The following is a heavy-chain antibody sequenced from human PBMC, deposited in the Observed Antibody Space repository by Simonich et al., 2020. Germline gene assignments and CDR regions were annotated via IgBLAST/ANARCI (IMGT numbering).Heavy chain of an antibody. CDR3: ARDTFLGYCSSTSCYDAFDI. CDR1: GYTFTGYY. V-gene: IGHV1-2*06. J-gene: IGHJ3*02. D-gene: IGHD2-2*01. CDR2: TNPSRGGK. Sequence: QVQLVQSGAEVKKPGASVKVSCKASGYTFTGYYMHWVRPAPGQGLEWMGRTNPSRGGKNYAQKFQGRVTMTRDTFIITAYMELSRLRSDDTAVYYCARDTFLGYCSSTSCYDAFDIWGQGTMVTVSS.